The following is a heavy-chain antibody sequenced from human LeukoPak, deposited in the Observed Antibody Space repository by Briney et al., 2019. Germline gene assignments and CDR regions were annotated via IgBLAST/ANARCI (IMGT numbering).Heavy chain of an antibody. CDR3: ARSPGGP. D-gene: IGHD3-10*01. V-gene: IGHV4-34*01. J-gene: IGHJ5*02. CDR1: GGSFSGYY. Sequence: SETLSLTCAVYGGSFSGYYWSWIRQPPGKGLEWIGEINHSGSTNYNPSLKSRVTISVDTSKNQFSLKLSSVTAADAAVYYCARSPGGPWGQGTLVTVSS. CDR2: INHSGST.